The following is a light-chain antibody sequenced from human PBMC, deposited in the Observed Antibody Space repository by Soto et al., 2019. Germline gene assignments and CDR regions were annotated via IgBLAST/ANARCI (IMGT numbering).Light chain of an antibody. CDR2: EVT. CDR1: SSDVGGPDY. Sequence: QSALTQPASVSGSPGQSITISCTGSSSDVGGPDYVSWYQQHPGKAPKVIIYEVTKWPSGVSGRFSGSKSGNTACLTISGLQPEDEADYYCCSYAGTSSWVFGGGTKVTVL. J-gene: IGLJ3*02. V-gene: IGLV2-23*02. CDR3: CSYAGTSSWV.